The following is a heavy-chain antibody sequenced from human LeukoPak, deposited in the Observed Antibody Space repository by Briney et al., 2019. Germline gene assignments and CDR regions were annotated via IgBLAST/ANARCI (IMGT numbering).Heavy chain of an antibody. Sequence: SETLSLTCTVSGGSISSYYWSWLRQPPGKGLEWIGYIYYSGSTNYNPSLKSRVTISVDTSKNQFSLKLSSVTAADTAVYYCARSWGSYHFDYWGQGTLVTVSS. CDR3: ARSWGSYHFDY. D-gene: IGHD1-26*01. CDR1: GGSISSYY. J-gene: IGHJ4*02. V-gene: IGHV4-59*01. CDR2: IYYSGST.